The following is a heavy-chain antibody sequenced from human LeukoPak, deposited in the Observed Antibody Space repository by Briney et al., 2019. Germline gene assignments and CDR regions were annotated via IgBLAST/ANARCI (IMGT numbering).Heavy chain of an antibody. V-gene: IGHV3-48*04. CDR2: ISSRSSIL. D-gene: IGHD4-17*01. Sequence: GGSLRLSCSASGFHFSIYSMNWVRQAPGKGPEWISYISSRSSILYYADSVNGRFTISRDDAKNSLYLQMSGLRVEDTAVYYCARDSASPPVTFDYWGLGTLVTVSS. CDR3: ARDSASPPVTFDY. CDR1: GFHFSIYS. J-gene: IGHJ4*02.